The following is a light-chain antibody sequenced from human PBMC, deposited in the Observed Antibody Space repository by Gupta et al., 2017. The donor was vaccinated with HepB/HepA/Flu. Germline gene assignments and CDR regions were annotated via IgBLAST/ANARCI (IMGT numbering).Light chain of an antibody. CDR3: AAWDNSLRYGA. CDR2: RNY. Sequence: QSMLTQPPSASGKPGNRFTICCSGSSANGARSFLYWYQQFPGEAPKLLIYRNYQWPSGVPDRFSGSKSGSAASLAICGLRSEDEANYYCAAWDNSLRYGAFGGGTKLTVL. J-gene: IGLJ2*01. CDR1: SANGARSF. V-gene: IGLV1-47*01.